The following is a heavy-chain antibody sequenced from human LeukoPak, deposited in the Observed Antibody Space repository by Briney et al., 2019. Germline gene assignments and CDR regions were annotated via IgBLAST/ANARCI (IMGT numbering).Heavy chain of an antibody. CDR1: GFTFSSYG. D-gene: IGHD2-21*01. J-gene: IGHJ4*02. CDR3: ARDHLFLLY. CDR2: IKQDGSEK. Sequence: SGGSLRLSCAASGFTFSSYGMHWVRQAPGKGLEWVANIKQDGSEKYYVDSVKARFTISRDNAKNALYLQMNSLRDEDTAVYYCARDHLFLLYWGQGTLVTVSS. V-gene: IGHV3-7*01.